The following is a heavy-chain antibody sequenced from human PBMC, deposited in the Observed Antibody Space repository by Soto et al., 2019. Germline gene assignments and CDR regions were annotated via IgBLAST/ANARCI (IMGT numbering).Heavy chain of an antibody. Sequence: GGSLRLSCAASGFTFSSYAMSWVRQAPGKGLEWVSAISGSGGSTYYADSVKGRFTISRDNSKNTLYLQMNSLRAEDTAVYYCAKDRSKVRVPAAMGDYYYMDVWGKGTTVTVSS. D-gene: IGHD2-2*01. V-gene: IGHV3-23*01. CDR1: GFTFSSYA. CDR3: AKDRSKVRVPAAMGDYYYMDV. J-gene: IGHJ6*03. CDR2: ISGSGGST.